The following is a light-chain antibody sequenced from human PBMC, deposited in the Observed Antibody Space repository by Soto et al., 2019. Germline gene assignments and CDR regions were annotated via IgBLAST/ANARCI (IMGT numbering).Light chain of an antibody. CDR2: GAS. CDR1: QSVSSSY. V-gene: IGKV3-20*01. Sequence: DIGLTQSPGPLSLSPGERVTLSCRASQSVSSSYLAWYQQKPGQAPRLLIYGASSRATGIPDRFSGSGSGTDFTLTISRLEPEDFAVYYCQQYGSSPKTFGQGPKVEIK. CDR3: QQYGSSPKT. J-gene: IGKJ1*01.